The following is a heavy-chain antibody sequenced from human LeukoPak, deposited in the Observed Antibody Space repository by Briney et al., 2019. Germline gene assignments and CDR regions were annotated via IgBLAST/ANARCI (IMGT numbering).Heavy chain of an antibody. CDR3: PQDGAIVVVPAAITDYYYGMDV. CDR2: ISGVGGST. D-gene: IGHD2-2*02. J-gene: IGHJ6*02. V-gene: IGHV3-43*02. Sequence: PGGSLRLSCAASGFTFDDYAMHWVRQAPGKGLEWVSLISGVGGSTYYAGSVKGRFTIFRDNSKNSLYLQMHSLRTEDTALYYCPQDGAIVVVPAAITDYYYGMDVWGQGTTVTVSS. CDR1: GFTFDDYA.